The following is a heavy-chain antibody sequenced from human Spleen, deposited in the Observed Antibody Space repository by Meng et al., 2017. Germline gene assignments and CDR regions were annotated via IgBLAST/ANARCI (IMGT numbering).Heavy chain of an antibody. D-gene: IGHD4-11*01. Sequence: QVQLQQWGAGLLKPSETLSHTCVVSGGSFSDYYWRWIRQPPGKGLEWIGEINHSGSTNYNPSLESRATISVETSQNKLSLKLSSVTAADSAVYYCARGPTTVAHDFDYWGQGTLVTVSS. V-gene: IGHV4-34*01. J-gene: IGHJ4*02. CDR3: ARGPTTVAHDFDY. CDR2: INHSGST. CDR1: GGSFSDYY.